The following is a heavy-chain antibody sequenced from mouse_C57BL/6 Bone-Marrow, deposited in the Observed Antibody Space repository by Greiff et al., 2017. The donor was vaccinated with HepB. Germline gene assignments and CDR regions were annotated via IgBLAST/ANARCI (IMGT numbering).Heavy chain of an antibody. CDR3: TTVREGAMDY. CDR1: GFNIKDDY. CDR2: IDPENGDT. J-gene: IGHJ4*01. V-gene: IGHV14-4*01. Sequence: VQLQQSGAELVRPGASVKLSCTASGFNIKDDYMHWVKQRPEQGLEWIGWIDPENGDTEYASKFQGKATITADTSSNTAYLQLSSLTSEDTAVYYCTTVREGAMDYWDQGTSVTVSS.